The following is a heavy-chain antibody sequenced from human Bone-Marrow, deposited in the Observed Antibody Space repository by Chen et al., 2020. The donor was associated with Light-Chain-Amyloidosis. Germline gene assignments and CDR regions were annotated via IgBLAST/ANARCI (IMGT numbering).Heavy chain of an antibody. CDR1: GGSISSSSYY. CDR3: AKTSRTAMAYDY. D-gene: IGHD5-18*01. Sequence: QLQLQESGPGLVKPSETLSLTCTVSGGSISSSSYYWGWIRQPPGKGLEWIGSIYYSGSTYYNPSLKSRVTISVDTSKKQFSLKLSSVTAADTAVYYCAKTSRTAMAYDYWGQGTLVTVSS. V-gene: IGHV4-39*01. CDR2: IYYSGST. J-gene: IGHJ4*02.